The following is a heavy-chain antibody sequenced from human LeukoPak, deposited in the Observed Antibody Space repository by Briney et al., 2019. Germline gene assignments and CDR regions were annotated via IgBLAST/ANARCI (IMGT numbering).Heavy chain of an antibody. CDR2: ISIISSYI. CDR3: ARDGSPHYDFWSGYYTGDYYYYGMDV. V-gene: IGHV3-21*01. D-gene: IGHD3-3*01. J-gene: IGHJ6*02. Sequence: GGSLRLSCAASEFTFTNYTMNWVRQAPGKGLEWVSSISIISSYIYYARSVKGRFTISRDNAKNSLYLQMNSLRAEDTAVYYCARDGSPHYDFWSGYYTGDYYYYGMDVWGQGTTVTVSS. CDR1: EFTFTNYT.